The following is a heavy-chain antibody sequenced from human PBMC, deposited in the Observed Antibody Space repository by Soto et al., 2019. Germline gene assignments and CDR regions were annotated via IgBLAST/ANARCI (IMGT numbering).Heavy chain of an antibody. J-gene: IGHJ6*02. CDR1: GYTFSGYD. D-gene: IGHD2-2*02. Sequence: ASVKVSCKASGYTFSGYDIHWLRQAPGQGLEWMGWINPNSGGTNYAQKFQGRVTVTRDTPTSTAYMELSRLTSDDTAVYYCARSLTEGYCTITGCYTRPLYGMDVWGQGTTVTVS. CDR3: ARSLTEGYCTITGCYTRPLYGMDV. CDR2: INPNSGGT. V-gene: IGHV1-2*02.